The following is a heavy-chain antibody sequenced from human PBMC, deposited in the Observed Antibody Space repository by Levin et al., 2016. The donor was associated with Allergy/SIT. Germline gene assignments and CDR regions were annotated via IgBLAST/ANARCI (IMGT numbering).Heavy chain of an antibody. Sequence: WVRQAPGQGLEWMGWVSGFSGTPRYAQKFQGRVTMTADRTTTTVYMDLRSLRSDDTAVYYCARVGPRLGDLSPDNPYSLHWFDSWGQGTLVTVSS. D-gene: IGHD3-16*02. CDR3: ARVGPRLGDLSPDNPYSLHWFDS. V-gene: IGHV1-18*01. J-gene: IGHJ5*01. CDR2: VSGFSGTP.